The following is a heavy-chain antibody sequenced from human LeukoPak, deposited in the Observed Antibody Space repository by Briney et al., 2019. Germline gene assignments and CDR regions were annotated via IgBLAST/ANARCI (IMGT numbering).Heavy chain of an antibody. D-gene: IGHD3-10*01. CDR2: IYHSGST. CDR3: ARVRWWFGQHDAFDI. V-gene: IGHV4-30-2*05. J-gene: IGHJ3*02. Sequence: PSETLSLTCAVSGGSISSGGYSWSWIRQPPGKGLEWIGYIYHSGSTYYNPSLKSRVTISVDTSKNQFSLKLSSVTAADTAVYYCARVRWWFGQHDAFDIWGQGTMVTVSS. CDR1: GGSISSGGYS.